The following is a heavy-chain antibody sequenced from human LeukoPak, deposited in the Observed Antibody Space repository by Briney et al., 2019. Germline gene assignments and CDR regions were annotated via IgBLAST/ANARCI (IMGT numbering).Heavy chain of an antibody. J-gene: IGHJ6*03. Sequence: SETLSLTCTVSGYSISSGYYWVWIRPPPGKGLEWIGSIYRSGSTHYNPSLKSRVTISVDISKNQFSLNVSSVTAADTAVYYCARGDCSSTICYSPMDVWGKGTTVTVSS. CDR3: ARGDCSSTICYSPMDV. CDR1: GYSISSGYY. D-gene: IGHD2-2*01. V-gene: IGHV4-38-2*02. CDR2: IYRSGST.